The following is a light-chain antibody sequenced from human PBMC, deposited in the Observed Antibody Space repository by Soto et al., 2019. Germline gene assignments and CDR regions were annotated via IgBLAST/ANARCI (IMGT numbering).Light chain of an antibody. Sequence: QSALTQPASVSGSPGQSITISCTGTSSDVGGYKYVSWYQQHPGEAPKLMIYEVTNRPLGVSNRFSGSKSGNTASLTITGLQAEDEGDYYCSAFTVRGTFLFGGGTKLTVL. CDR1: SSDVGGYKY. CDR2: EVT. J-gene: IGLJ2*01. CDR3: SAFTVRGTFL. V-gene: IGLV2-14*01.